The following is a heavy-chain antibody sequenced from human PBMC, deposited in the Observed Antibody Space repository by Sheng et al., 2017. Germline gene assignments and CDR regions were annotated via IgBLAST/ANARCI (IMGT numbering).Heavy chain of an antibody. V-gene: IGHV4-34*01. CDR3: ASAYCSSTSCYEDAFDI. CDR2: INHSGST. D-gene: IGHD2-2*01. CDR1: GGSFSGYY. J-gene: IGHJ3*02. Sequence: QVQLQQWGAGLLKPSETLSLTCAVYGGSFSGYYWSWIRQPPGKGLEWIGEINHSGSTNYNPSLKSRVTISVDTSKNQFSLKLSSVTAADTAVYYCASAYCSSTSCYEDAFDIWGQGTMVTVSS.